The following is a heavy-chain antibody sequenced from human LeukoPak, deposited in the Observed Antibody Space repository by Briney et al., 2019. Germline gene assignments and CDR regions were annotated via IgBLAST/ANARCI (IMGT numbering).Heavy chain of an antibody. CDR2: IIPIFGTA. CDR1: GGTFSSYA. D-gene: IGHD6-19*01. CDR3: ARGYSSGRYFDY. J-gene: IGHJ4*02. Sequence: SVKVSCKASGGTFSSYAISWVRQAPGQGLEWMGGIIPIFGTANYAQKFQGRVTITADESTSTAYMELSSLRSEDTAVYYCARGYSSGRYFDYWGQGTLVTVSS. V-gene: IGHV1-69*13.